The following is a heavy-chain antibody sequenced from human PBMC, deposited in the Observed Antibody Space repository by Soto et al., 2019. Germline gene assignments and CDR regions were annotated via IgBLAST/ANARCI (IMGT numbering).Heavy chain of an antibody. CDR1: DYTFTSYG. V-gene: IGHV1-18*04. J-gene: IGHJ5*02. Sequence: GASVKVSCKASDYTFTSYGISWVRQAPGQGLEWMGWISAYNGNTNYAQKLQGRVTMTTDTSTSTAYMELRSLRSDDTAVYYCARAASEDVVVPAAIEDWFDPWGQGTLVTVSS. CDR3: ARAASEDVVVPAAIEDWFDP. D-gene: IGHD2-2*02. CDR2: ISAYNGNT.